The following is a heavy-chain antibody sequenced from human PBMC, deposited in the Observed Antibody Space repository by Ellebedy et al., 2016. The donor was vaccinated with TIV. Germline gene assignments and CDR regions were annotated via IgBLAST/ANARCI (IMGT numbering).Heavy chain of an antibody. CDR2: INPSRGST. CDR3: VRDCCMVRGVTSGRWFDP. V-gene: IGHV1-46*01. D-gene: IGHD3-10*01. Sequence: AASVKVSCKASGYTFTSYYMHWVRQAPGLGLEWMGIINPSRGSTRYAQKFQGRVTMTRDTSTSTVYMELSSLRSDDTDVYYCVRDCCMVRGVTSGRWFDPWGQGTLVTVSS. J-gene: IGHJ5*02. CDR1: GYTFTSYY.